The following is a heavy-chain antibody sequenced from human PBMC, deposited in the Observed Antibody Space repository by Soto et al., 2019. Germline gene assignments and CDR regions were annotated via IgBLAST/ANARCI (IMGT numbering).Heavy chain of an antibody. CDR3: ARVLTPTFSGPSLFDY. Sequence: GSLRLSCAASGFTFSSYSMNWVRQAPGKGLEWVSYISSSSSTIYYADSVKGRFTISRDNAKNSLYLQMNSLRAEDTAVYYCARVLTPTFSGPSLFDYCGKGSLVTVSS. V-gene: IGHV3-48*01. CDR1: GFTFSSYS. J-gene: IGHJ4*02. D-gene: IGHD3-16*01. CDR2: ISSSSSTI.